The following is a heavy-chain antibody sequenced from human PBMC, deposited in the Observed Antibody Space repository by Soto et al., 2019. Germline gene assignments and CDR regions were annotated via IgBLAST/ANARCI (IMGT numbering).Heavy chain of an antibody. CDR2: ISAYNGDT. CDR3: ARDPSPTGGWHTTFEY. D-gene: IGHD6-19*01. CDR1: GFTFNIYG. V-gene: IGHV1-18*04. Sequence: GASVKVSCKASGFTFNIYGFTWMGQAPGQGLEWLGWISAYNGDTHYAQKFQGRITMTTDTSTRTVYLELRGLRADDTAMYYCARDPSPTGGWHTTFEYWAQETKVTVSS. J-gene: IGHJ4*02.